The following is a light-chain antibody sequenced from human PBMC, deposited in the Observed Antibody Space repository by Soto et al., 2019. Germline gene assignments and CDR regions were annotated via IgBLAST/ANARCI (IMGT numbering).Light chain of an antibody. CDR2: GAS. V-gene: IGKV3-15*01. J-gene: IGKJ2*01. Sequence: EIVMTQSPSTLSVSPGERATLSCRASQSVSSNLAWYQQKPGQAPRLHISGASTRATGIRARFSGSGSGTEFTLTISSLQSEDFAVYYCQQRSTFGQGTKLEIK. CDR3: QQRST. CDR1: QSVSSN.